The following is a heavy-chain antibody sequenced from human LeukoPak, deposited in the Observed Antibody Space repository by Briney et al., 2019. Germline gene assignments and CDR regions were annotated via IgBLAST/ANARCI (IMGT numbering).Heavy chain of an antibody. CDR2: ISSSSSYI. J-gene: IGHJ6*03. V-gene: IGHV3-21*01. CDR3: ARDGSHPSWELLSHYYYYYYMDV. Sequence: KPGGSLRLSCAASGFTFSSYSMNWVRQAPGKGLEWVSSISSSSSYIYYADSVKGRFTISRDNAKNSLYLQMNSLRAEDTAVYYCARDGSHPSWELLSHYYYYYYMDVWGKGTTVTVSS. D-gene: IGHD1-26*01. CDR1: GFTFSSYS.